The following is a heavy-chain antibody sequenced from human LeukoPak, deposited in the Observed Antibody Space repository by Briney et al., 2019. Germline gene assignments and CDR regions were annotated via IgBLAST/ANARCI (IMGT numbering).Heavy chain of an antibody. Sequence: PSETLSLTCTVSSGSIIGYYWSWIRQPAGKGLEWIGRIYTRGSTNYNPSLKSRVTMSVDTSKNQFSLKLSSVTAADTAVYYCARGRYCSADICSGGDAFDIWGQGTMVSVSS. D-gene: IGHD2-15*01. V-gene: IGHV4-4*07. CDR1: SGSIIGYY. CDR2: IYTRGST. J-gene: IGHJ3*02. CDR3: ARGRYCSADICSGGDAFDI.